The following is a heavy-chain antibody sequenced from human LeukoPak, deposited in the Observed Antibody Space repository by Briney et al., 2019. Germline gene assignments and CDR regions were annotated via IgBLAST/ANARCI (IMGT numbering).Heavy chain of an antibody. CDR3: ARGLGERSVYYYLCA. CDR2: INHSGST. D-gene: IGHD3-22*01. CDR1: GDSHSGYY. Sequence: PSETLSLPCALYGDSHSGYYWTWIRQPPGKGLEWIGEINHSGSTNCNPSLKSRVTRSVDTSKNQFSLKMTSVTAADTAVYYCARGLGERSVYYYLCAWGQGTLVTVSS. J-gene: IGHJ5*02. V-gene: IGHV4-34*01.